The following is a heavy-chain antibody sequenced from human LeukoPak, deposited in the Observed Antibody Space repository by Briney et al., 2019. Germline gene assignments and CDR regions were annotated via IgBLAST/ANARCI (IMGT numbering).Heavy chain of an antibody. V-gene: IGHV3-74*01. D-gene: IGHD4-17*01. J-gene: IGHJ1*01. CDR3: ARGTYGDYAYGKYFQY. CDR2: INSDGTST. CDR1: GFTFSRYW. Sequence: SGGSLRLSCAASGFTFSRYWMHWVRQAPGKGLVWVSRINSDGTSTSYADSVKGRFTIFRDNAKNTLYLQMNSLRAEDTAVYYCARGTYGDYAYGKYFQYWGQGTLVTVSS.